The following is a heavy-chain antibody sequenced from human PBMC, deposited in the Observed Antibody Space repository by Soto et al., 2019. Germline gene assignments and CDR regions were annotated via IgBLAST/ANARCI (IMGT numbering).Heavy chain of an antibody. Sequence: QVQLQESGPGLVKPSETLSLTCTVSGGSVSSGSYYWSWIRQPPGKGLEWIGYIYYSGSTNYNPSLKSRVPISVDTSKNQFSLKLSSVTAADTAVYYCAREMRGDIVLVPAALDYWGQGTLVTVSS. CDR3: AREMRGDIVLVPAALDY. CDR2: IYYSGST. V-gene: IGHV4-61*01. J-gene: IGHJ4*02. CDR1: GGSVSSGSYY. D-gene: IGHD2-2*01.